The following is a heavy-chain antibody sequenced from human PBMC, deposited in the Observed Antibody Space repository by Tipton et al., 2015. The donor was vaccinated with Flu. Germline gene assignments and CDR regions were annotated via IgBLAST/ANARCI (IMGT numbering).Heavy chain of an antibody. V-gene: IGHV4-39*07. Sequence: GEALSSSGYYWAWIRQPPGKGLEWIGSIYYSATTDYNPSLESRVTLSVDTSKNHFSLKMSSVTAADTAVYYCARIVLMTLIRGIRDPYYFDYWGQGMLVTVSS. CDR3: ARIVLMTLIRGIRDPYYFDY. J-gene: IGHJ4*02. CDR2: IYYSATT. D-gene: IGHD2-8*01. CDR1: GEALSSSGYY.